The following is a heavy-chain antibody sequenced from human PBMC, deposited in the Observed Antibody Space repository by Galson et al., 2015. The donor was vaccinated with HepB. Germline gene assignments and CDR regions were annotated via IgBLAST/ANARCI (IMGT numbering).Heavy chain of an antibody. V-gene: IGHV4-31*03. D-gene: IGHD3-22*01. Sequence: TLSLTCTVSGGSISSGGYYWSWIRQHPGKGLEWLGYIYYDGSSYYNPSLKSRLSMSADTSKNQFSLKLSSVTAADTAVYYCAGSPNYYDSSGYWLGFDYWGQGTLVSVSS. J-gene: IGHJ4*01. CDR3: AGSPNYYDSSGYWLGFDY. CDR2: IYYDGSS. CDR1: GGSISSGGYY.